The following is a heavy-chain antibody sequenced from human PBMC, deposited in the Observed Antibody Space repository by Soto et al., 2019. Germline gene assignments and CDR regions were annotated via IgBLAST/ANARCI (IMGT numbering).Heavy chain of an antibody. Sequence: GASVKVSCTASGYTFTGYYMHWVRQDPGQGLEWMGWINPNSGGTNYAQKFQGRVTMTRDTSISTAYMELSRLRSDDTAVYYCARVKSGIAARVRSYNWFDPWGQGTLVTVSS. CDR2: INPNSGGT. D-gene: IGHD6-6*01. CDR1: GYTFTGYY. J-gene: IGHJ5*02. V-gene: IGHV1-2*02. CDR3: ARVKSGIAARVRSYNWFDP.